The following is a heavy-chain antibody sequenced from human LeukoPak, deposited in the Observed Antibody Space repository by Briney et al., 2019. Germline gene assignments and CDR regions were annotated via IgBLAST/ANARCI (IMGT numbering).Heavy chain of an antibody. J-gene: IGHJ6*03. D-gene: IGHD1-1*01. Sequence: PSETLSLTCTVSGGSISSYYWSWIRQPPGKGLEWIVYIYYSGSTNYNPSLKSRVTISVDTSKNQFSLNLSSVTAADTAVYYCARDQRGYLYYMAVWGKGTTVTISS. CDR2: IYYSGST. V-gene: IGHV4-59*01. CDR1: GGSISSYY. CDR3: ARDQRGYLYYMAV.